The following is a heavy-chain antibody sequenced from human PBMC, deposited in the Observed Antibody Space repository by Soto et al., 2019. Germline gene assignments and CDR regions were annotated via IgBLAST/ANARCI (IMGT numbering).Heavy chain of an antibody. D-gene: IGHD2-21*01. Sequence: EVQLVESGGGLVQPGGSLRPSCAASGFSISGSGIHWVRQASGKGLEWVARIRDRTNAYATGYAASVQGRFTISRDDSENTAFLQMNSLNTEDTAVYYCTRVDAPGDCAFDIWGQGTMVTVSS. CDR1: GFSISGSG. CDR2: IRDRTNAYAT. CDR3: TRVDAPGDCAFDI. V-gene: IGHV3-73*01. J-gene: IGHJ3*02.